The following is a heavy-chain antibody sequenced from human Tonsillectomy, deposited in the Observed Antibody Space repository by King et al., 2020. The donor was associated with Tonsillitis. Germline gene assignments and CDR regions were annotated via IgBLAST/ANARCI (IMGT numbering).Heavy chain of an antibody. V-gene: IGHV3-23*04. Sequence: QLVQSGGGLVQPGGSLRLSCAASGFTFYNYAMSWVRQAPGKGLEWVSTISGSGGSTYYVDSVKGRFTISRDNSKNTLYLQMNSLRAEDTAVYYCAKLSGVAAVGIICNYWGQGTLVTVSS. J-gene: IGHJ4*02. CDR2: ISGSGGST. D-gene: IGHD6-13*01. CDR3: AKLSGVAAVGIICNY. CDR1: GFTFYNYA.